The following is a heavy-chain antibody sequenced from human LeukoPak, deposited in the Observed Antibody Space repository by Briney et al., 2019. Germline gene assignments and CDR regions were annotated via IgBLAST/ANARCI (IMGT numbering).Heavy chain of an antibody. CDR2: IIPIFGTA. CDR3: ARYGSGSYKLDY. Sequence: SVKVSCKAPGGTFSSYAISWVRQAPGQGLEWMGGIIPIFGTANYAQRFQGRVTITADESTSTAYMELSSLRSEDTAVYYCARYGSGSYKLDYWGQGTLVTVSS. J-gene: IGHJ4*02. V-gene: IGHV1-69*13. CDR1: GGTFSSYA. D-gene: IGHD3-10*01.